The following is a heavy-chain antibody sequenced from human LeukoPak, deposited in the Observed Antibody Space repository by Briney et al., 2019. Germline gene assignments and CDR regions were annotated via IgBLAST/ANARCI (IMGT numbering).Heavy chain of an antibody. CDR3: ARVVATMDYYYYMDV. J-gene: IGHJ6*03. D-gene: IGHD5-12*01. CDR1: GFTFSSYA. V-gene: IGHV3-23*01. Sequence: PGGSLRLSCAASGFTFSSYAMYWVRQAPGKGLEWVSSISGSGGSTYFADSVKGRFTISRDNSKNTLYLQMNSLRAEDTALYYCARVVATMDYYYYMDVWGKGTTVTVSS. CDR2: ISGSGGST.